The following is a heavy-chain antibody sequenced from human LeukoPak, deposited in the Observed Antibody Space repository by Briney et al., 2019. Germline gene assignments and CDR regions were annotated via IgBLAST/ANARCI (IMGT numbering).Heavy chain of an antibody. J-gene: IGHJ5*02. Sequence: GSLRLSCAASGFTFSSYAMSWVRQAPGKGLEWIGHIFYTGSTTYNPSLKSRVTISVDKSKNQFSLKLSSVTTADTAIYFCARAGALQIDPWGQGTLVTVSS. CDR2: IFYTGST. D-gene: IGHD2-21*01. CDR1: GFTFSSYA. CDR3: ARAGALQIDP. V-gene: IGHV4-59*01.